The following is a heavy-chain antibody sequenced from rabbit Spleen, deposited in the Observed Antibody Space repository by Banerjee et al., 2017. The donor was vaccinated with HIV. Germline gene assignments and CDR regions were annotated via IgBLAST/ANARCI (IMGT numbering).Heavy chain of an antibody. CDR3: ARDLAGVIGWNFDL. CDR1: GFSFSSSYW. D-gene: IGHD4-1*01. J-gene: IGHJ4*01. Sequence: QSLEESGGDLVKPGASLTLTCTPSGFSFSSSYWICWVRQAPGKGLEWIACIYAGSSGSTYYASWAKGRFTISKTSSTTVTLQMTSLTAADTATYFCARDLAGVIGWNFDLWGQGTLVTVS. V-gene: IGHV1S40*01. CDR2: IYAGSSGST.